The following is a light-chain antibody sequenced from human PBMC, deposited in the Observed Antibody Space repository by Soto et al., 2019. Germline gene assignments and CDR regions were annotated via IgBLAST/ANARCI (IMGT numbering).Light chain of an antibody. V-gene: IGLV2-14*01. Sequence: QSVLTQHPSVSGSPGQSITTSCTGTSSDVGGYDYVSWYQHHPGKAPKLTIYEVSNRPSGVSNRFSGSKSGNTASLTISGLQAEDEAEYYCSSYTSSSTDVFGTGTKVTVL. J-gene: IGLJ1*01. CDR1: SSDVGGYDY. CDR3: SSYTSSSTDV. CDR2: EVS.